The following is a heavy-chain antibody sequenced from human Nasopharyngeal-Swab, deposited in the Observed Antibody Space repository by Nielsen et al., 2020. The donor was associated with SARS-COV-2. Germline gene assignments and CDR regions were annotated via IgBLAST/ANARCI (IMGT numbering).Heavy chain of an antibody. CDR3: AREEQSFDY. CDR1: GGSINNYY. V-gene: IGHV4-4*07. D-gene: IGHD1-26*01. J-gene: IGHJ4*02. CDR2: IYFSGST. Sequence: SETLSLTCSFSGGSINNYYWSWIRQPAGKGLEWIGRIYFSGSTNYNPSLKSRVTMSVDMSKNQFSLKLSSVTAADTAVYYCAREEQSFDYWGQGTLVAVSS.